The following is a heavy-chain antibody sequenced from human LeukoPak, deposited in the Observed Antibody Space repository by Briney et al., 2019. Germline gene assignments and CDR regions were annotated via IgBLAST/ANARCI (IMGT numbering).Heavy chain of an antibody. CDR2: ISTYNGNT. D-gene: IGHD3-10*01. CDR3: ARIPNGSGSYMGGDHYYMDV. CDR1: GYTFTSHG. J-gene: IGHJ6*03. V-gene: IGHV1-18*01. Sequence: ASVKVSCKASGYTFTSHGISWVRQAPGQGLEWMGRISTYNGNTNYAQKVQGRVTMTTDTSTSTAYMELRSLRSDDTAVYYCARIPNGSGSYMGGDHYYMDVWGKGTTVTISS.